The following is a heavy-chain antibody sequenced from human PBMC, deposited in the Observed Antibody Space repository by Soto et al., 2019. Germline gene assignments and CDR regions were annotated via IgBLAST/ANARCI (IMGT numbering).Heavy chain of an antibody. D-gene: IGHD5-12*01. CDR3: ARGYSGYDNYYYYYGMDV. Sequence: SETLSLTCAVYGGSFSGYYWSWIRQPPGKGLEWIGEINHSGSTNYSPSLKSRVTISVDTSKNQFSLKLSSVTAADTAVYYCARGYSGYDNYYYYYGMDVWGQGTTVTVSS. V-gene: IGHV4-34*01. CDR2: INHSGST. J-gene: IGHJ6*02. CDR1: GGSFSGYY.